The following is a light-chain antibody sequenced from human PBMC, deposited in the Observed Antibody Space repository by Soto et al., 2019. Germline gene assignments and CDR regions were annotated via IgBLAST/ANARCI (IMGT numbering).Light chain of an antibody. J-gene: IGLJ2*01. CDR2: EVS. V-gene: IGLV2-14*01. Sequence: QAASVSGSPGQSITISCTGTSSDVGGHNYVSWYQQHPGKAPKLMIYEVSNRPSGVSNRFSGSKSGNTASLTISGLQAEDEADYYCSSYTSSSTLVFGGGTKLTVL. CDR3: SSYTSSSTLV. CDR1: SSDVGGHNY.